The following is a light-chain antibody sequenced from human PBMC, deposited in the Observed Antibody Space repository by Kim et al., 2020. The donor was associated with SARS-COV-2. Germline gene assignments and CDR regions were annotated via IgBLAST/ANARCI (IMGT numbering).Light chain of an antibody. V-gene: IGKV1-5*03. CDR3: QQYITYMYT. J-gene: IGKJ2*01. CDR2: KAS. CDR1: QSISIW. Sequence: SASVGDRVTIPCRASQSISIWLAWFQQKPGKAPKLLIFKASNLATGVPSRFSGSGSGKEFTLVISSLQPDDFATYYCQQYITYMYTFGRGTKLEI.